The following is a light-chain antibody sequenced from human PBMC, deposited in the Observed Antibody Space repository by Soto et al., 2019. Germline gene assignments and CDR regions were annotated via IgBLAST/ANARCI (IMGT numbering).Light chain of an antibody. CDR2: GAS. V-gene: IGKV3D-15*01. Sequence: PRETATCSCRTSQTVPSTYLAWYRQKSGQPPRLLIYGASTRATGIPDRFSGTGSGTVFTRTISSLQYDDFAVYYCPQYNDWPPLTFGGGTKVDI. CDR1: QTVPSTY. J-gene: IGKJ4*01. CDR3: PQYNDWPPLT.